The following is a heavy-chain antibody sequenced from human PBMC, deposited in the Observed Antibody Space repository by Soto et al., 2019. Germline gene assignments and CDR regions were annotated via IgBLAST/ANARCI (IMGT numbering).Heavy chain of an antibody. J-gene: IGHJ5*02. V-gene: IGHV4-39*01. CDR3: ASGRINWFDP. Sequence: QLXXQXSGPGLVKPSETLSLTCTVSGGSISSSXYYWGWIRQPXGKGLEWIGSIYYSGSTYYNPSLKSRVTISVDTSKNQFSLKLSSVTAADTAVYYCASGRINWFDPWGQGTLVTVSS. CDR2: IYYSGST. D-gene: IGHD2-15*01. CDR1: GGSISSSXYY.